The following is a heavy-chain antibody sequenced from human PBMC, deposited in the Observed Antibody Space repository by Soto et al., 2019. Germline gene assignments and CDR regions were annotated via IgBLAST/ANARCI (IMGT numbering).Heavy chain of an antibody. D-gene: IGHD2-2*01. CDR1: GYTFTSYG. CDR3: ARDGAPYCSSTSCYVFSDY. V-gene: IGHV1-18*01. Sequence: ASVKVSCKASGYTFTSYGISWVRQAPGQGLGWMGWISAYNGNTNYAQKLQGRVTMTTDTSTSTAYMELRSLRSDDTAVYYCARDGAPYCSSTSCYVFSDYWGQGTLVTVSS. CDR2: ISAYNGNT. J-gene: IGHJ4*02.